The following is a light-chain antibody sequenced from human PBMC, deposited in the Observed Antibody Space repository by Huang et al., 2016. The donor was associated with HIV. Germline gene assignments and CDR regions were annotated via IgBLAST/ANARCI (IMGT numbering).Light chain of an antibody. V-gene: IGKV3-15*01. CDR3: QQYNNWPPYT. Sequence: EIVMTQSPVTLSVSPGERATLSCRASQSVSSNLAWYQQKPGQAPRLLIYGAFTRATGIPARFSGGGSGTEFTLTISSLQSEDFAVYYCQQYNNWPPYTFGQGTKLEIK. CDR1: QSVSSN. CDR2: GAF. J-gene: IGKJ2*01.